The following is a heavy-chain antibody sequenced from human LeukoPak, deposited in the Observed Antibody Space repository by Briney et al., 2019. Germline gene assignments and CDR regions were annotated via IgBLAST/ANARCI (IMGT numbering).Heavy chain of an antibody. CDR3: ARGGYCSSTSCLYYFDY. V-gene: IGHV4-59*01. CDR2: IYYSGST. Sequence: SETVSLTCTVSGGSISSYYWSWVRQPPGKGLEWIGYIYYSGSTNYNHSLKSRVTISVDTSKNQFSLKLSSVTAADTAVYYCARGGYCSSTSCLYYFDYWGQGTLVTVS. CDR1: GGSISSYY. D-gene: IGHD2-2*01. J-gene: IGHJ4*02.